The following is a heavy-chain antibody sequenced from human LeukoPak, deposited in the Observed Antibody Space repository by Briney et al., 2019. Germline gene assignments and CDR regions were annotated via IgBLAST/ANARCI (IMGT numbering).Heavy chain of an antibody. J-gene: IGHJ4*02. V-gene: IGHV3-73*01. D-gene: IGHD3-10*01. CDR3: SSRSEDY. CDR1: GFTFSGST. Sequence: GGSLRLSCAASGFTFSGSTMHWVRQASGKGLGWVGRIRSEANSYATAYAASVKGRFTISRDDSKNTAYLQMNSLRTEDTAVYYCSSRSEDYWGQGALVTVSS. CDR2: IRSEANSYAT.